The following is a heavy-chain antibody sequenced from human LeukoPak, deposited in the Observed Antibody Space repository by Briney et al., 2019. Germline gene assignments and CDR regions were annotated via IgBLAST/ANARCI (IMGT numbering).Heavy chain of an antibody. J-gene: IGHJ6*02. V-gene: IGHV3-9*01. D-gene: IGHD6-13*01. CDR2: ISWNSGSI. CDR1: GLIFDDYA. Sequence: GGSLRLSCVASGLIFDDYAIHWVRQAPGKGLEWVSGISWNSGSIGYADSVKGRFTISKDNSKNTVYLQMSSLRVDDTAVYYCAKAASSSWPSYYYGMDVWGQGTTVTVSS. CDR3: AKAASSSWPSYYYGMDV.